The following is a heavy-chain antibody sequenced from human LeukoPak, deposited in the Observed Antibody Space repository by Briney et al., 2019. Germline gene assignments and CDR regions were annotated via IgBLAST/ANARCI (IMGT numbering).Heavy chain of an antibody. CDR3: AKGSTYYDSSGYSDY. V-gene: IGHV3-23*01. CDR2: ISGGGTVT. CDR1: GFTFTSYA. J-gene: IGHJ4*02. D-gene: IGHD3-22*01. Sequence: PGGSLRLSCAASGFTFTSYAMSWVRQAPGKGLEWISTISGGGTVTYYADSVKGRFTISRDNSKNTLYLQMNSLRAEDTAVYYCAKGSTYYDSSGYSDYWGQGTLVTVSS.